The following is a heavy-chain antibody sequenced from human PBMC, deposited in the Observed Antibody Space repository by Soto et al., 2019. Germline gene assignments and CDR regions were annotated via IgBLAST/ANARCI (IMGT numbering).Heavy chain of an antibody. V-gene: IGHV5-10-1*01. D-gene: IGHD3-22*01. CDR2: IDPSDSYT. CDR1: GYSFTSYW. CDR3: ARYKGPHYYDSSGTYYYYYGMDV. Sequence: GESLKISCKGSGYSFTSYWISWVRQMPGKGLEWMGRIDPSDSYTNYSPSFQGHVTISADKSISTAYLRWSSLKASDTAMYYCARYKGPHYYDSSGTYYYYYGMDVWGQGTTVTAP. J-gene: IGHJ6*02.